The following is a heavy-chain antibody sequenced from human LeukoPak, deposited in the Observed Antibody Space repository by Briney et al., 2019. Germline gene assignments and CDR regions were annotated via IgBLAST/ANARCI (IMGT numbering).Heavy chain of an antibody. Sequence: SETLSLTCAVYGGSFIGYDWTWIRQPPGKGLEWIGEINNSGGTNYNPSLKSRVAISVDTSKNQFSLKLSSVTAADTAVYYCASLARGGNWFDPWGQGTLVTVSS. CDR2: INNSGGT. CDR1: GGSFIGYD. D-gene: IGHD6-6*01. V-gene: IGHV4-34*01. J-gene: IGHJ5*02. CDR3: ASLARGGNWFDP.